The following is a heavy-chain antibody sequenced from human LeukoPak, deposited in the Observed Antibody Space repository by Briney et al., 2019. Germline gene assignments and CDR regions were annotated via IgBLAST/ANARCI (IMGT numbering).Heavy chain of an antibody. Sequence: PGGSLRLSCTVSGFTVSSDSMSWVRQVPGKGLEWVANIKQDGSETTYADSVRGRFTIFRDNAKDSVYLQMNSLRAEDSATYYCVREGFYFFDFWGQGTLVTVSS. CDR1: GFTVSSDS. V-gene: IGHV3-7*01. J-gene: IGHJ4*01. CDR2: IKQDGSET. CDR3: VREGFYFFDF.